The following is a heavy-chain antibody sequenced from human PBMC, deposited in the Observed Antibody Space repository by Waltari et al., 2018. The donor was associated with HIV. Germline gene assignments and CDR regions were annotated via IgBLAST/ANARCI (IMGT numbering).Heavy chain of an antibody. D-gene: IGHD3-10*01. CDR1: GGSVSSGNYY. J-gene: IGHJ4*02. V-gene: IGHV4-61*01. Sequence: QVQLQESGPGLVEPSETLSLTCNVSGGSVSSGNYYWSWIRQPPGKGLEWIGYIYYSGTTNYNPSLKSRVTISLDTPKNQFSLKLNSVTAADTAVYYCARVYYGSGSSLDYWGPGTLVTVSS. CDR3: ARVYYGSGSSLDY. CDR2: IYYSGTT.